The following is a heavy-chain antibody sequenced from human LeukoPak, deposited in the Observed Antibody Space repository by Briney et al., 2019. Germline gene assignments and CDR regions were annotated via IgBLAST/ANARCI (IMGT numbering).Heavy chain of an antibody. CDR2: ISSSGSTI. D-gene: IGHD2-2*01. J-gene: IGHJ4*02. V-gene: IGHV3-48*03. CDR3: AHGSLYQLDY. CDR1: GFTFSSYE. Sequence: GGSLRLSCAASGFTFSSYEMNWVRQAPGKGLEWVSYISSSGSTIYYADSVKGRFTISRDNSKNTLYLQMNSLRAEDTAVYYCAHGSLYQLDYWGQGTLVTVSS.